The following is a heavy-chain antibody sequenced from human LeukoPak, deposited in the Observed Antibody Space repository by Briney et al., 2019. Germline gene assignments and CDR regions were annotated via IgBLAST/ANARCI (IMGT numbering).Heavy chain of an antibody. D-gene: IGHD3-10*01. J-gene: IGHJ4*02. Sequence: GASVKVSCKVSGYTLTELSMHWVRQAPGKGLEWMGRFDPEDGETIYAQKFQGRVTMTADTSTDTAYMELSSLRSEDTAVYYCATEGKMVRGVYSDYWGQGTLVTVSP. V-gene: IGHV1-24*01. CDR3: ATEGKMVRGVYSDY. CDR2: FDPEDGET. CDR1: GYTLTELS.